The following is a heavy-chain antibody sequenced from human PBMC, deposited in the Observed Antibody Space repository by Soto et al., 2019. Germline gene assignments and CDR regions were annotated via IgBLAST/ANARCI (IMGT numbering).Heavy chain of an antibody. CDR2: IYYSGST. D-gene: IGHD3-9*01. V-gene: IGHV4-59*08. CDR3: ARQGYDIFTGYFYYFDY. CDR1: GGSISSYY. J-gene: IGHJ4*02. Sequence: QVQLQESGPGLVKPSETLSLTCTVSGGSISSYYWSWIRQPPGKGLEWIGYIYYSGSTNYNPSLKSRVTISVDTSKNQFSLRLSSVTAADTAVYYGARQGYDIFTGYFYYFDYWGQGTLVTVSS.